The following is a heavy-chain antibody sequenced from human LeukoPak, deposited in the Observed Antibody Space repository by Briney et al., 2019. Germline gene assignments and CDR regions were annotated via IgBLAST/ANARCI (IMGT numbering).Heavy chain of an antibody. D-gene: IGHD3-9*01. Sequence: SVKVSCKASGGTFSSYAISWVRQAPGQGLEWMGRIIPILGIANYAQKFQGRVTITADKSTSTAYMELSSLRSEDTAVYYCARVASYDILTGYYKFSTNYYYGIDVWGQGTTVTVSS. V-gene: IGHV1-69*04. J-gene: IGHJ6*02. CDR3: ARVASYDILTGYYKFSTNYYYGIDV. CDR1: GGTFSSYA. CDR2: IIPILGIA.